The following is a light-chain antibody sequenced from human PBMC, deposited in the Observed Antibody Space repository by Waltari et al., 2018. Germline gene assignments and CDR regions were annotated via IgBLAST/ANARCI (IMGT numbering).Light chain of an antibody. CDR1: QSISSY. Sequence: DIQMTQSPSSLSASVGDQVTITCRASQSISSYLNWYQQKPGKAPKLLIYAASSLQSGVPSRFSGSGSGTDFTLTISSLQPEDFATYYCQQSYSTLTWTFGQGTKVEIK. V-gene: IGKV1-39*01. J-gene: IGKJ1*01. CDR3: QQSYSTLTWT. CDR2: AAS.